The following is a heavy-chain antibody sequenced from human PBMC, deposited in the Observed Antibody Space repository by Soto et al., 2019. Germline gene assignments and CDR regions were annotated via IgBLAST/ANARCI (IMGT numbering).Heavy chain of an antibody. CDR3: ARTDCSSTSCYNYYYYGMHV. V-gene: IGHV1-3*01. CDR1: GYSFTKYG. CDR2: INPGNGDT. D-gene: IGHD2-2*01. J-gene: IGHJ6*02. Sequence: QVQLVQSGTEVKKPGASVKVSCKTSGYSFTKYGLHWVRQAPGQRLEWMGWINPGNGDTKYSQKFQGRVTITRDTSATTAYMELSSLRSEDSAVFYCARTDCSSTSCYNYYYYGMHVWGQGTTVTVSS.